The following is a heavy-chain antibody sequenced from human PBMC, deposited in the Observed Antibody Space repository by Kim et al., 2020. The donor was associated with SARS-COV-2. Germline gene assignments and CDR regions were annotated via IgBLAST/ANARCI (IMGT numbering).Heavy chain of an antibody. Sequence: GGSLRLSCAASGFTFSSYGMHWVRQAPGKGLEWVAVISYDGSNKYYADSVKGRFTISRDNSKNTLYLQMNSLRAEDTAVYYCAKTLGYDYLSQDYWGQGTLVTVSS. CDR2: ISYDGSNK. CDR1: GFTFSSYG. CDR3: AKTLGYDYLSQDY. V-gene: IGHV3-30*18. J-gene: IGHJ4*02. D-gene: IGHD5-12*01.